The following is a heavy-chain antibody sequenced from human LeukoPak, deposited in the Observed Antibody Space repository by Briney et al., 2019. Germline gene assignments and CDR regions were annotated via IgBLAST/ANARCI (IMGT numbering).Heavy chain of an antibody. CDR3: AKDRDIVVVVAGTGSDY. Sequence: GGSLRLSCAASGFSFSNYAMSWVRQAPGKGLEWVSGISGSGDNTYYADSVKGRFTISRDNSKSTLYLQMNSLRAEDTAVYYCAKDRDIVVVVAGTGSDYWGQGTLVTVSS. CDR1: GFSFSNYA. D-gene: IGHD2-15*01. J-gene: IGHJ4*02. CDR2: ISGSGDNT. V-gene: IGHV3-23*01.